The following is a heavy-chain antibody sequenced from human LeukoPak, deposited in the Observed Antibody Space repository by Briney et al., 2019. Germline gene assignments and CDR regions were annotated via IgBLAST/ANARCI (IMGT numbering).Heavy chain of an antibody. V-gene: IGHV1-69*13. D-gene: IGHD6-19*01. Sequence: ASVKVSCKASGGTFSKYTISWVRQRPGQGLEWMGGITPLFGTANYAQKFQGRVTITADESTSTAYMELSSLRSEDTAVYYCARGPPVAEPFFGYGMDVWGQGTTVTVSS. J-gene: IGHJ6*02. CDR2: ITPLFGTA. CDR3: ARGPPVAEPFFGYGMDV. CDR1: GGTFSKYT.